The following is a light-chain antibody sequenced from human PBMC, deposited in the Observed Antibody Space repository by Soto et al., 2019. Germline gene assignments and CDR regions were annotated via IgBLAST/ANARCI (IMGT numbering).Light chain of an antibody. CDR3: QQYGSSGT. V-gene: IGKV3-20*01. Sequence: EIVFTQSPGTLSLAPGERATLSCRASQSVSNNYLAWYQQKPGQAARLLIYGASNRATGIPDRFSGSGSGTDFTLTISRLEPEDFAVYYCQQYGSSGTFGHGTEVHIK. CDR2: GAS. J-gene: IGKJ1*01. CDR1: QSVSNNY.